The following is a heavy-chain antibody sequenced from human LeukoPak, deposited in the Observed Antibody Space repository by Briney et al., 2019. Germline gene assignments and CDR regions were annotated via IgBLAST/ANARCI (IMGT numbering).Heavy chain of an antibody. D-gene: IGHD1-26*01. CDR1: GFTFRNVW. Sequence: GGSLRLSCAASGFTFRNVWMSWVRQAPGTGLEWVGRIKTKTDNGTTDYAAPVKGRFTISRDDSKNTLYLQMNSLKTEDTAVYYCSTRGGSLESWGQGTLVIVSS. J-gene: IGHJ4*02. CDR2: IKTKTDNGTT. V-gene: IGHV3-15*01. CDR3: STRGGSLES.